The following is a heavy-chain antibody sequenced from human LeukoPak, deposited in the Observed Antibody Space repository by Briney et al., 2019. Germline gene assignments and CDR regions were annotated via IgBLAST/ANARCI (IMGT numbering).Heavy chain of an antibody. CDR3: ARDMGLYSNGWSVFDY. CDR1: GGTFSSYA. D-gene: IGHD6-19*01. V-gene: IGHV1-69*13. J-gene: IGHJ4*02. CDR2: IIPIFGTA. Sequence: SVKVSCKASGGTFSSYAISWVRQAPGQGLEWMGGIIPIFGTANYAQKFQGRVTITADESTSTAYMELSSLRSEDTAVYYCARDMGLYSNGWSVFDYWGQGTLVTVSS.